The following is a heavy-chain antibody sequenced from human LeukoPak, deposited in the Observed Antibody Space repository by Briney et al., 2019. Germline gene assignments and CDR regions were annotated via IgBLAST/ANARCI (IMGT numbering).Heavy chain of an antibody. D-gene: IGHD5-18*01. V-gene: IGHV3-23*01. CDR2: ISGGSSGST. J-gene: IGHJ4*02. Sequence: GGSLRLSCAASGFTFSDYAMSWVRQAPGKGLERLSVISGGSSGSTYYADSVTGRFTVSRDISKNTVDLQMNNLRVDDTPIYYCAKDHANTPVVTNWGQGILVSVSS. CDR3: AKDHANTPVVTN. CDR1: GFTFSDYA.